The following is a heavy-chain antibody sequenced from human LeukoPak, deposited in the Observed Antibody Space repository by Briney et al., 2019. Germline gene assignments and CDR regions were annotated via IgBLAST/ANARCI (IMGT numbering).Heavy chain of an antibody. D-gene: IGHD1-7*01. Sequence: ASVKVSCKASGGTFSSYTISWVRQAPGQGLEWMGRIIPILGIANYAQKFQGRVTITADKSTSTAYMELSSLRSEDTAVYYCAREDWNYDNWFDPWGQGTLVTVSS. V-gene: IGHV1-69*04. CDR1: GGTFSSYT. J-gene: IGHJ5*02. CDR2: IIPILGIA. CDR3: AREDWNYDNWFDP.